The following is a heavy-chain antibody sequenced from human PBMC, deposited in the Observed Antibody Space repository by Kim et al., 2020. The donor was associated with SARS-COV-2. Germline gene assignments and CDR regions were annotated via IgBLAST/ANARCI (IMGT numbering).Heavy chain of an antibody. CDR3: ARVRWFGELTYGMDV. V-gene: IGHV4-4*02. J-gene: IGHJ6*02. Sequence: PSLKSRVTISVDKSKNQFSLKLSSVTAADTAVYYCARVRWFGELTYGMDVWGQGTTVTVSS. D-gene: IGHD3-10*01.